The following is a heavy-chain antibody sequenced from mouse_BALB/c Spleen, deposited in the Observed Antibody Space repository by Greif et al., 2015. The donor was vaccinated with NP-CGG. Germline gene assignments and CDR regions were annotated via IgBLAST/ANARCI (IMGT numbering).Heavy chain of an antibody. V-gene: IGHV5-4*02. CDR1: GFTFSDYY. CDR2: ISDGGSYT. CDR3: ARDNRYDEGVVAY. D-gene: IGHD2-12*01. J-gene: IGHJ3*01. Sequence: EVQGVESGGGLVKPGGSLKLSCAASGFTFSDYYMYWVRQTPEKRLEWVATISDGGSYTYYPDSVKGRFTISRDNAKNNLYLQMSSLKSEDTAMYYCARDNRYDEGVVAYWGQGTLVTVSA.